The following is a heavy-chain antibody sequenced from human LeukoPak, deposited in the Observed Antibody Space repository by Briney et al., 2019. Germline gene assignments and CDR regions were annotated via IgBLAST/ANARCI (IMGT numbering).Heavy chain of an antibody. D-gene: IGHD6-19*01. CDR3: ARAAGSGWYFDV. V-gene: IGHV4-34*01. Sequence: SETLSLTCAVYGGSFSGYYWSWIRQPPGKGLEWIGEINHSGSTNYNPSLKSRVTISVDTSKNQFSLKLISVTAADTAVYYCARAAGSGWYFDVWGQGTTVTVSS. J-gene: IGHJ6*02. CDR2: INHSGST. CDR1: GGSFSGYY.